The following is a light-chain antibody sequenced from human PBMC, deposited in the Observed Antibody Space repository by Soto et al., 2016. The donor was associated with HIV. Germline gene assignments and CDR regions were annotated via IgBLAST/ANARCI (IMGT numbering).Light chain of an antibody. J-gene: IGKJ4*01. CDR3: QQYYTTPLT. Sequence: DIQMTQSPSSLSASIGDRVTITCRASQGISNSLAWYQQEPGKAPKLLFYAASRFESGVPSRFRGSGSGTDYALTISSLQPEDFATYYCQQYYTTPLTFGGGTKVVIK. CDR1: QGISNS. CDR2: AAS. V-gene: IGKV1-NL1*01.